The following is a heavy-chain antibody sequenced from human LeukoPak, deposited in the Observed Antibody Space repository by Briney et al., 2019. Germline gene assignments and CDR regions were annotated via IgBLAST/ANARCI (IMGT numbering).Heavy chain of an antibody. D-gene: IGHD3-10*01. CDR2: IYTSGST. CDR1: GGSISSGSYY. J-gene: IGHJ4*02. Sequence: SETLSLTCTVSGGSISSGSYYWSWIRQPAGKGLEWIGRIYTSGSTNYNPSLKSRVTISVDTSKNQFSLKLSSVTAADTAVYYCARLLWFGELLFFDYWGQGTLVTVSS. CDR3: ARLLWFGELLFFDY. V-gene: IGHV4-61*02.